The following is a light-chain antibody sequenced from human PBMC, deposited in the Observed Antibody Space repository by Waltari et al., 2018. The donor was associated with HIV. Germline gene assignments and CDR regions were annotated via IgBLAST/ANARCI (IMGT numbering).Light chain of an antibody. CDR2: GDT. J-gene: IGLJ2*01. CDR3: QSFDSSLSSSVV. CDR1: SHTIRAGYD. V-gene: IGLV1-40*01. Sequence: HSVLTQAPSVSGAPGPRVTISRSGSSHTIRAGYDVPWYQQRPGTAPKLLIYGDTNRPSGVPDRFSGSKSGTSASLVITGLQPEDEADYYCQSFDSSLSSSVVFGGWTKLTVL.